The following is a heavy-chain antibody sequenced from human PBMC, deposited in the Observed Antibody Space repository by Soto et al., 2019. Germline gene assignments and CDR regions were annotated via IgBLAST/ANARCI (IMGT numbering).Heavy chain of an antibody. Sequence: VASVKVSCKASGYTFTSYGISWVRQAPGQGLEWMGWISAYNGNTNYAQKLQGRVTMTTDTSTSTAYMELRSLRSDDTAVYYCARDGRGPTVTGFFDYWGQGTLVTVSS. CDR1: GYTFTSYG. CDR2: ISAYNGNT. V-gene: IGHV1-18*01. D-gene: IGHD4-4*01. J-gene: IGHJ4*02. CDR3: ARDGRGPTVTGFFDY.